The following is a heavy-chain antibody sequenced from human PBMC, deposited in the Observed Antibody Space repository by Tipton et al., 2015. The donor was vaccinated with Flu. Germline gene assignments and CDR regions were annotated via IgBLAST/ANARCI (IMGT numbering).Heavy chain of an antibody. CDR2: IYYSGST. D-gene: IGHD3-10*01. V-gene: IGHV4-59*01. CDR3: ARVCDPRIRYFDL. J-gene: IGHJ2*01. CDR1: GGSISSYY. Sequence: TLSLTCTVSGGSISSYYWSWIRQPPGKGLEWIGYIYYSGSTNYNPSLKSRVTISVDTSKNQFSLKLSSVAAAVTAVYYCARVCDPRIRYFDLWGRGTLVTVSS.